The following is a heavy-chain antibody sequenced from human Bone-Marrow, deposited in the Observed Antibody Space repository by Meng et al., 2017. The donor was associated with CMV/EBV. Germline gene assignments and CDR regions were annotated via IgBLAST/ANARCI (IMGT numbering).Heavy chain of an antibody. V-gene: IGHV3-21*01. CDR2: ISSSSSSI. CDR1: GFTFRSYA. CDR3: ARDIPTVVTTFDF. J-gene: IGHJ4*02. D-gene: IGHD4-23*01. Sequence: GESLKISCAASGFTFRSYAMNWVRQAPGKGLEWLSSISSSSSSIYYADSVQGRFTISRDNAKNSLYLQMNSLRAEDTAVYYYARDIPTVVTTFDFWGQGTRVTVSS.